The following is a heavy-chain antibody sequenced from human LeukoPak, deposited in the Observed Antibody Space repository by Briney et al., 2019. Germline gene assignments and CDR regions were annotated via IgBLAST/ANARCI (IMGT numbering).Heavy chain of an antibody. CDR1: GFTISGYW. CDR2: INSDATST. J-gene: IGHJ4*02. D-gene: IGHD6-13*01. Sequence: AGGSLRLSCAASGFTISGYWMHWVRQAPGKGLLWVSHINSDATSTTVADSVKGRFTISRDNAKNTLYLQMNSLRADDTAVYYCTRGETVSSWSTFDYWGQGTLVTVSS. CDR3: TRGETVSSWSTFDY. V-gene: IGHV3-74*01.